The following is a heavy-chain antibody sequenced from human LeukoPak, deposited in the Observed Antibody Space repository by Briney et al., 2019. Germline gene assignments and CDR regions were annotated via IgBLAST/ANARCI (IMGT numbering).Heavy chain of an antibody. CDR3: ARGPSGYGYGYGEDY. V-gene: IGHV4-59*01. CDR1: GGSISSYY. CDR2: IYYSGST. J-gene: IGHJ4*02. Sequence: PSETLSLTCTVSGGSISSYYWSWIRQPPGKGLEWIGYIYYSGSTNYNPSLKSRVTISVDTSKNQFSLKLSSVTAADTAVYYCARGPSGYGYGYGEDYWGQGTLVTVSS. D-gene: IGHD5-18*01.